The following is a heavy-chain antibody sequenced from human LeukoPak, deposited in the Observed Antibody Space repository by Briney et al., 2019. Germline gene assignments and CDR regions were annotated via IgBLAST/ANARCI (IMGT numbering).Heavy chain of an antibody. Sequence: GASVKVSCTASGGTFSSYAISWVRQAPGQGLEWMGGIIPIFGTANYAQKFQGRVTITADESTSTTYMELSSLRSEDTAVYYCARATDYGDLDYWGQGTLVTVSS. CDR3: ARATDYGDLDY. V-gene: IGHV1-69*13. D-gene: IGHD4-17*01. CDR2: IIPIFGTA. CDR1: GGTFSSYA. J-gene: IGHJ4*02.